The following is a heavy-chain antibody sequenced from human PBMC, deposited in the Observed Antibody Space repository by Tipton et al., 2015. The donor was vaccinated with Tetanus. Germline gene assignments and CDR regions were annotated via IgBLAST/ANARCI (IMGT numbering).Heavy chain of an antibody. CDR3: AKSNGITGTTFYYGMDV. Sequence: SLRLSCAASGFTFNTYAMSWVRQSPGKGLEWVSVISDSGGSTYYADSVKGRSTISRDNSKNTLYLQMNSLRAEDTAVYYCAKSNGITGTTFYYGMDVWGQGTTVTVSS. CDR2: ISDSGGST. J-gene: IGHJ6*02. CDR1: GFTFNTYA. V-gene: IGHV3-23*01. D-gene: IGHD1-20*01.